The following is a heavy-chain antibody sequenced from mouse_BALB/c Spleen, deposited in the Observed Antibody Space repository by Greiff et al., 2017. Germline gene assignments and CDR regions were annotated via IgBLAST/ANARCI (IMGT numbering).Heavy chain of an antibody. V-gene: IGHV1-9*01. D-gene: IGHD4-1*01. Sequence: QVQLKQSGAELMKPGASVKISCKATGYTFSSYWIEWVKQRPGHGLEWIGEILPGSGSTNYNEKFKGKATFTADTSSNTAYMQLSSLTSEDSAVYYCARRGNNWVNYFDYWGQGTTLTVSS. CDR3: ARRGNNWVNYFDY. CDR2: ILPGSGST. J-gene: IGHJ2*01. CDR1: GYTFSSYW.